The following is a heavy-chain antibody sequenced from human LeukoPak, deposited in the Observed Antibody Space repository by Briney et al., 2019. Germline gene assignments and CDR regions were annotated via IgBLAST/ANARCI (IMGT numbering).Heavy chain of an antibody. CDR1: GGSISTGGYY. CDR2: IYYSGST. J-gene: IGHJ4*02. CDR3: ARTTVVAKYFDY. D-gene: IGHD4-23*01. V-gene: IGHV4-31*03. Sequence: SETLSLTCTVSGGSISTGGYYWSWIRQHPGKGLEWIGNIYYSGSTYYSPSLKSRVTMSVDTSKNQFSLKLSSVTAADTAVYYCARTTVVAKYFDYWGQGTLVTVSS.